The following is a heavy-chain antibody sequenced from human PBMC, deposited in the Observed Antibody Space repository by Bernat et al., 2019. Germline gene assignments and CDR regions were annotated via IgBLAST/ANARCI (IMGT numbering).Heavy chain of an antibody. J-gene: IGHJ6*02. CDR1: GFTFSSYG. D-gene: IGHD3-3*01. CDR2: ISYDGSNK. CDR3: AREWSPQFWSGYYPSKAYYYGMDV. Sequence: QVQLVESGGGVVQPGRSLRLSCAASGFTFSSYGMHWVRQAPGKGLEWVAVISYDGSNKYYADSVKGRFTISRDNSKNTLYLQMNSLRAEDTAVYYCAREWSPQFWSGYYPSKAYYYGMDVWGQGTTVTVSS. V-gene: IGHV3-30*03.